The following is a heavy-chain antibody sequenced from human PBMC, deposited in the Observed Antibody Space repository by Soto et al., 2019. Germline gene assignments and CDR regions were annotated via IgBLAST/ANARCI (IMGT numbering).Heavy chain of an antibody. J-gene: IGHJ6*02. V-gene: IGHV3-23*01. CDR1: GFTFSSYA. CDR3: AKVEGDTAMASIDYYYYYGMDV. CDR2: ISGSGGST. Sequence: GGSLRLSCAASGFTFSSYAMSWVRQAPGKGLEWVSAISGSGGSTYYADSVKGRFTISRDNSKNTLYLQMNSLRAEDTAVYYCAKVEGDTAMASIDYYYYYGMDVWGQGTTVTVSS. D-gene: IGHD5-18*01.